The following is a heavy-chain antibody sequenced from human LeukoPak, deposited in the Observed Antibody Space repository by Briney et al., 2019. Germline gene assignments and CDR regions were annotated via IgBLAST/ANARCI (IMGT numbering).Heavy chain of an antibody. CDR2: IQPDGSEQ. Sequence: GGSLRLSCAASGFTFDFSSSWMSWVRQAPGKGLEWVGNIQPDGSEQYPVDSVKGRFTISRDNAKNSLYLQMNSLRAEDTAVYYCARDGPPWIQLPRAFDIWGQGTMVTVSS. D-gene: IGHD5-18*01. V-gene: IGHV3-7*01. CDR3: ARDGPPWIQLPRAFDI. CDR1: GFTFDFSSSW. J-gene: IGHJ3*02.